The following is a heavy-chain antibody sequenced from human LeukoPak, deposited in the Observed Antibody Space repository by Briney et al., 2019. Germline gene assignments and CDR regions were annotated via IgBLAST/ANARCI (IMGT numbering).Heavy chain of an antibody. J-gene: IGHJ4*02. Sequence: GGSLRLSCEASGFTVSSNYMTWVRQAPGKGLEWVSVIYSGGGTYYADSVKGRFTISRDNSKNTVYLQMNSLRAEDTAVYYCARGAGYNYPYYFDYWGQGTLVTVSS. CDR3: ARGAGYNYPYYFDY. CDR2: IYSGGGT. CDR1: GFTVSSNY. V-gene: IGHV3-53*01. D-gene: IGHD5-24*01.